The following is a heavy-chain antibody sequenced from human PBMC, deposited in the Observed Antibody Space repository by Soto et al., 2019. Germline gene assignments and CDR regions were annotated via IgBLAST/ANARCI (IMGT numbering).Heavy chain of an antibody. CDR1: GFSSSPFC. CDR3: TGGSAWLQTD. J-gene: IGHJ4*02. V-gene: IGHV3-7*04. D-gene: IGHD6-19*01. CDR2: IKQDGREE. Sequence: EVQLVESGGGLVQPGGSLRLSCADSGFSSSPFCMTWVRQAAGKGLERVALIKQDGREELYVDSVKGRFTISRDNAKNSVYLQMDSLRVEDTAVYYCTGGSAWLQTDWGQGTLVTVSS.